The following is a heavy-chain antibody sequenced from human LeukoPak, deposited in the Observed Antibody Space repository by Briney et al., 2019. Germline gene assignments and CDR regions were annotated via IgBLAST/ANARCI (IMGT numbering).Heavy chain of an antibody. CDR3: ARDVSSRVRATDY. J-gene: IGHJ4*02. CDR1: GFTFSDYW. Sequence: GGSLRLSCAASGFTFSDYWMHWVRQAPGKGLEWVSYISSSGSTIYYADSVKGRFTISRDNAKNSLYLQMNSLRAEDTAVYYCARDVSSRVRATDYWGQGTLVTVSS. CDR2: ISSSGSTI. D-gene: IGHD5/OR15-5a*01. V-gene: IGHV3-48*04.